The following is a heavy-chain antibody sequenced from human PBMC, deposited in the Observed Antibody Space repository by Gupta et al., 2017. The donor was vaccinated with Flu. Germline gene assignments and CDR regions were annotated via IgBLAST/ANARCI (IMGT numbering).Heavy chain of an antibody. CDR1: GFTFSSYA. CDR2: LGGRGDSA. J-gene: IGHJ4*02. Sequence: EVQLLEYGGGLVQPGGSLRLSCAASGFTFSSYAMSWVRQDTGKGLEWVSALGGRGDSAYYADSVKGRFTASRDNSKNTLYLQMNNLRADDTAVYYCARGYEYWGQGTLVTVSS. V-gene: IGHV3-23*01. D-gene: IGHD3-3*01. CDR3: ARGYEY.